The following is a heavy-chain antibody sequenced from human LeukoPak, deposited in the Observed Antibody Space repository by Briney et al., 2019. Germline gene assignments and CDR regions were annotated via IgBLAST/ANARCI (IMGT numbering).Heavy chain of an antibody. Sequence: GASVTVSCKTSGYMVSDYYMHWVRQAPGQRLEWMGWLRGDTGDTDSPQKFKGRVTMTRDTATNTAYMQLSRLTYDDTAIYFCARVRDNACDYWGQGTLVTVSS. D-gene: IGHD1-1*01. CDR1: GYMVSDYY. CDR2: LRGDTGDT. V-gene: IGHV1-2*02. CDR3: ARVRDNACDY. J-gene: IGHJ4*02.